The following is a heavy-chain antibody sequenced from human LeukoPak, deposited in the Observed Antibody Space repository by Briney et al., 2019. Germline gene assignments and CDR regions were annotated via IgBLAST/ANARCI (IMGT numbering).Heavy chain of an antibody. Sequence: GGSPRLSCAASGFDFGAYEMNWVRQAPGKGREWVAYFAGSDTTKYYADSVKGRFTISRDNAKNSLYLQMNSLRAEDTALYYCTTLGYHLDSWGQGTLVTVSS. V-gene: IGHV3-48*03. CDR1: GFDFGAYE. J-gene: IGHJ4*02. D-gene: IGHD3-22*01. CDR2: FAGSDTTK. CDR3: TTLGYHLDS.